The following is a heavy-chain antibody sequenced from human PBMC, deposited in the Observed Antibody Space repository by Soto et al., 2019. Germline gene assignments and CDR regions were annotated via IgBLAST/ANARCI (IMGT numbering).Heavy chain of an antibody. V-gene: IGHV1-69*01. Sequence: QVQLVQSGAEVKKPGASVKVACKASGDTFSSYAISWVRQAPGQGLEWMGGAIPFFGTTKYAQKFQGRITTTADESTSTAYMDLTSLRYEDTAVYYCARNCAQMFYGVADDYDYGMDVWGQGTTVTFSS. CDR2: AIPFFGTT. J-gene: IGHJ6*02. D-gene: IGHD2-8*01. CDR3: ARNCAQMFYGVADDYDYGMDV. CDR1: GDTFSSYA.